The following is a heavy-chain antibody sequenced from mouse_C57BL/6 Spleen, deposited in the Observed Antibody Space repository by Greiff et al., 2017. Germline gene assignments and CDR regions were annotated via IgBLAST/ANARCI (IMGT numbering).Heavy chain of an antibody. V-gene: IGHV1-55*01. CDR1: GYTFTSYW. J-gene: IGHJ2*01. Sequence: QVQLQQSGAELVKPGASVKMSCKASGYTFTSYWITWVKQRPGQGLEWIGDIYPGSGSTNYNEKFKSKDTLTVDTSSSTASMQLSSLTSEDSAVYYCARDLGPYYFDYWGQGTTLTVSS. CDR2: IYPGSGST. D-gene: IGHD4-1*01. CDR3: ARDLGPYYFDY.